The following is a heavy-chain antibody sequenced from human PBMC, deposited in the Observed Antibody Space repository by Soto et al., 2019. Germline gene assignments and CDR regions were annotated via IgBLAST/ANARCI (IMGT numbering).Heavy chain of an antibody. D-gene: IGHD3-3*01. J-gene: IGHJ6*03. Sequence: PGGSLRLSCAASGFTFSSYRMSWVRQAPGKGLEWVSVIYSGGSTYYADSVKGRFTISRDNSKNTLYLQMNSLRAEDTAVYYCARDRRYDFWSRYAGTNYYYYYYMDVWGKGTTVTVSS. CDR2: IYSGGST. CDR1: GFTFSSYR. CDR3: ARDRRYDFWSRYAGTNYYYYYYMDV. V-gene: IGHV3-66*01.